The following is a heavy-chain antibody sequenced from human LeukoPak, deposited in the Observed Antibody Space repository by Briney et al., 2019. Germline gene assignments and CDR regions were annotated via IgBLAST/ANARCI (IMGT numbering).Heavy chain of an antibody. CDR1: GYTFNGYY. J-gene: IGHJ6*04. CDR3: ARGGGYSYGTLPPRGLMDV. V-gene: IGHV1-2*02. Sequence: ASGKVSCKASGYTFNGYYMHWVRQAPGQGLEWMGWINPNSGGTNYAQKFQGRVTMTRDTSISTAYMELSRLRSDDTAVYYCARGGGYSYGTLPPRGLMDVWGKGTTVTVSS. D-gene: IGHD5-18*01. CDR2: INPNSGGT.